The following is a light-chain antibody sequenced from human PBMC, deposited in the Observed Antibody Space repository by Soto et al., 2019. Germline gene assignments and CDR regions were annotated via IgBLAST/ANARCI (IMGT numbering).Light chain of an antibody. CDR3: QQYGSSPPAT. J-gene: IGKJ3*01. Sequence: EIVLTQAPGTRSLSPGERATLSCRASQSVSSSYLAWYQQKPGQAPRLLIYGASSRATGIPDRFSGSGSGTDFTLTISRLEPEGFAVYYCQQYGSSPPATFGPGTKVDIK. V-gene: IGKV3-20*01. CDR1: QSVSSSY. CDR2: GAS.